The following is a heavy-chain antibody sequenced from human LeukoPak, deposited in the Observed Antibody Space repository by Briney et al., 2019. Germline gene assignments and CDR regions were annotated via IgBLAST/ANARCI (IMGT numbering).Heavy chain of an antibody. Sequence: SETLSLTCTVSGGSISSGTYYWDWIRQPPGKGLEWIGSIYYSGSTYYNPSLKSRVTISVDTSKNQFSLKLSSVTAADTAVYYCARPDPYYYDSSGYYRYWGQGTLVTVSS. CDR3: ARPDPYYYDSSGYYRY. V-gene: IGHV4-39*07. CDR2: IYYSGST. J-gene: IGHJ4*02. D-gene: IGHD3-22*01. CDR1: GGSISSGTYY.